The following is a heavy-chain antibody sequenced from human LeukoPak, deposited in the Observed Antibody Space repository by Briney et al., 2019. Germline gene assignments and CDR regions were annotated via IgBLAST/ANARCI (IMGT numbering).Heavy chain of an antibody. Sequence: GGSLRLSCAASGFTFSSYGMHWVRQAPGKGLEWVAVIWYDGSKKYYADSVKGRFTISRDNTKNTLYLQMNSLRAEDTAVYYCARASRGSLTFDYWGQGTLVTVSS. J-gene: IGHJ4*02. CDR1: GFTFSSYG. V-gene: IGHV3-33*01. CDR3: ARASRGSLTFDY. D-gene: IGHD1-26*01. CDR2: IWYDGSKK.